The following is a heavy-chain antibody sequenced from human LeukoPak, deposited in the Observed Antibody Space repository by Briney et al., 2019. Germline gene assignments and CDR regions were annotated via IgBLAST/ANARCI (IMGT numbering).Heavy chain of an antibody. Sequence: ASVKVSCKASGYTFSGYYMHWVRQAPGQGLEWVGRINPNSGGTNYAQKFQGRVTMTRDTSISTAYMELSRLRSDDTAVYYCARVTVYYDSSGYYYVNAFDIWGQGTMVTVSS. J-gene: IGHJ3*02. CDR3: ARVTVYYDSSGYYYVNAFDI. CDR2: INPNSGGT. D-gene: IGHD3-22*01. CDR1: GYTFSGYY. V-gene: IGHV1-2*06.